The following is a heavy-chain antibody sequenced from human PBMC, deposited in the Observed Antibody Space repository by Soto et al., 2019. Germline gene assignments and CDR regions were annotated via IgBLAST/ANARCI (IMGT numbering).Heavy chain of an antibody. CDR2: IDWDDDK. V-gene: IGHV2-70*11. CDR1: GFSLSTSGMC. J-gene: IGHJ6*03. CDR3: ARKNYYYYYMDV. Sequence: SGPTLVNPTQTLTLTCTFSGFSLSTSGMCVSWIRQPPGKALEWLARIDWDDDKYYSTSLKTRLTISKDTSKNQVVLTMTNMDPVDTATYYCARKNYYYYYMDVWGKGTTVTVSS.